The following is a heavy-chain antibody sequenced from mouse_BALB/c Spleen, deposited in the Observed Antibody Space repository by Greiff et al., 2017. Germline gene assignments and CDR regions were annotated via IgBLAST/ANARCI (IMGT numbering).Heavy chain of an antibody. J-gene: IGHJ4*01. V-gene: IGHV5-6-3*01. D-gene: IGHD2-14*01. CDR2: INSNGGST. Sequence: EVHLVASGGGLVQPGGSLKLSCAASGFTFSSYGMSWVRQTPDKRLELVATINSNGGSTYYPDSVKGRFTISRDNAKNTLYLQMSSLKSEDTAMYYCARDGVRRGNYYAMDYWGQGTSGTVAS. CDR3: ARDGVRRGNYYAMDY. CDR1: GFTFSSYG.